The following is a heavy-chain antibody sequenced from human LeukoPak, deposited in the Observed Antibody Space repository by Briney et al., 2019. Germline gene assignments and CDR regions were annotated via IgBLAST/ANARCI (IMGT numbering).Heavy chain of an antibody. CDR3: ARDRPTGASRLFVVQ. J-gene: IGHJ4*02. CDR2: INPLGSIT. V-gene: IGHV3-74*01. CDR1: GLSFSSHW. Sequence: GGSLRLSCAASGLSFSSHWMHWVRQVPGKGLVWVSRINPLGSITNYADSVKGRFTISRDNAKNTLYLQMNSLRAEDTAVYYCARDRPTGASRLFVVQWGQGTLVTVSS. D-gene: IGHD3-3*01.